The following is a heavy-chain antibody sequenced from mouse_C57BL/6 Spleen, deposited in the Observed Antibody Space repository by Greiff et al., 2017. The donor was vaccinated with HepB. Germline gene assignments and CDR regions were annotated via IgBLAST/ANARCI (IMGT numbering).Heavy chain of an antibody. Sequence: VQLQQSGAELVRPGASVTLSCKASGYTFTDYEMHWVKQTPVHGLEWIGAIDPETGGTAYNQKFKGKAILTADKSSSTAYMELRSLTSEDSAVYYCTDGLYYFDYWGQGTTLTVSS. V-gene: IGHV1-15*01. D-gene: IGHD1-1*01. J-gene: IGHJ2*01. CDR2: IDPETGGT. CDR3: TDGLYYFDY. CDR1: GYTFTDYE.